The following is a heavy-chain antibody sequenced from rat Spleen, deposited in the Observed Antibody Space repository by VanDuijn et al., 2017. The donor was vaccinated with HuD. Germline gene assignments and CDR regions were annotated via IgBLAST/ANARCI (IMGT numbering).Heavy chain of an antibody. CDR3: TRDRLQWFDY. V-gene: IGHV2-45*01. Sequence: QVQLMESGPGLVQPSETLSLTCIVSGFSLTTYSVHWVRQPPGKSLEWMGVMWSGGGTAYNSALKSRLSISRDTSKSQVFLKMNSLQAEDTAIYHCTRDRLQWFDYWGQGVMVTVSS. D-gene: IGHD1-1*01. J-gene: IGHJ2*01. CDR1: GFSLTTYS. CDR2: MWSGGGT.